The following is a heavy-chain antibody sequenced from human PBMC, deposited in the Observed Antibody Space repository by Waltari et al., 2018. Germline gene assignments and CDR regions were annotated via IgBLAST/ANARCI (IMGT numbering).Heavy chain of an antibody. CDR1: GFTFSGYS. D-gene: IGHD3-22*01. CDR2: INSGSTTI. Sequence: EVQLVESGGGLVQPGGSLSLACAASGFTFSGYSMNWVRQAPGKGPEWISYINSGSTTISYADSVRGRFTISRDNAKSFLYLDLFSLRAEDTAVYYCVRDPYHDPSGYPGYWGQGTLVTVSS. J-gene: IGHJ4*02. CDR3: VRDPYHDPSGYPGY. V-gene: IGHV3-48*01.